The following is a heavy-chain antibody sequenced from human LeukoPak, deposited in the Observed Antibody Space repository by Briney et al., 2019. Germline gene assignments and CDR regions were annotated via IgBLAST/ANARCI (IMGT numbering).Heavy chain of an antibody. Sequence: PGGSPRLSCAASGFTFSDYYMSWIRQAPGKGLEWVSYISPSGATISYADSVKGRFTTSRDNAKSSLYLQMNSLGAEDTAVYYCARCRGHSCCFDNWGQGTQVTVSS. D-gene: IGHD2-15*01. CDR2: ISPSGATI. CDR3: ARCRGHSCCFDN. V-gene: IGHV3-11*01. J-gene: IGHJ4*02. CDR1: GFTFSDYY.